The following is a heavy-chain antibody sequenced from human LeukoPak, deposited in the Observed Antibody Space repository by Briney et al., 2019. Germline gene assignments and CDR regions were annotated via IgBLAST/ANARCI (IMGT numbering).Heavy chain of an antibody. CDR1: GFTFSDYG. CDR3: AKELHHTVSLIDDY. Sequence: PGGSPRLSCAASGFTFSDYGMHWVRQAPGKGLEWVAFIRYDGNNEDYADSVKGRFTISRDNSKNTLYLQMNSLRVEDTAVYYCAKELHHTVSLIDDYWGQGTLVTVSS. J-gene: IGHJ4*02. V-gene: IGHV3-30*02. CDR2: IRYDGNNE. D-gene: IGHD4-11*01.